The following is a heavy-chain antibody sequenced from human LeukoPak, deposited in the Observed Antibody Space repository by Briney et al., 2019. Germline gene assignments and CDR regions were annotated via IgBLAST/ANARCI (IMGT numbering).Heavy chain of an antibody. CDR2: ISAYNGNT. V-gene: IGHV1-18*01. Sequence: GASVKVSCKASGYTFTSYGISWVRQAPGQGLEWMGWISAYNGNTNYAQKLQGRVAMTTDTSTSTAYMELRSLRSDDTALYYCAKDRDSTTYYSVGGFDYWGQGTLVTVSS. CDR3: AKDRDSTTYYSVGGFDY. D-gene: IGHD2/OR15-2a*01. CDR1: GYTFTSYG. J-gene: IGHJ4*02.